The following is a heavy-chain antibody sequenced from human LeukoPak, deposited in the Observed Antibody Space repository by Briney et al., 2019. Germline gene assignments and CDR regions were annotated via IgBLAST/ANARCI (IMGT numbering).Heavy chain of an antibody. CDR2: IYSSEST. CDR1: GGSISNYY. V-gene: IGHV4-59*08. J-gene: IGHJ4*02. Sequence: SETLSLTCTVSGGSISNYYWCWIRQPPGKGLEWIGYIYSSESTNYNPSLKSRVTISVDTSKNQLSLKLSSVTAADTAVYYCARHWETSSWYVDYWGQGTLVTVSS. D-gene: IGHD6-13*01. CDR3: ARHWETSSWYVDY.